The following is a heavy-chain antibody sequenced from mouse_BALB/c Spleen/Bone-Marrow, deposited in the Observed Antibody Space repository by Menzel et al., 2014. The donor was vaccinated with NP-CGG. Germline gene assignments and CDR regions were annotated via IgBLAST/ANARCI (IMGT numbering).Heavy chain of an antibody. CDR2: IWSGGST. CDR1: GFSLTSYG. V-gene: IGHV2-2*02. Sequence: QVQLKESGPGLVQPSQSLSITCTVSGFSLTSYGVHWVRQSPGKGLEWLGVIWSGGSTDYNAAFISRLSISKDNSKSQVFFEMNSLQANDTAIYYCARKELGLNWYFDVWGAGTTVTVSS. D-gene: IGHD4-1*01. CDR3: ARKELGLNWYFDV. J-gene: IGHJ1*01.